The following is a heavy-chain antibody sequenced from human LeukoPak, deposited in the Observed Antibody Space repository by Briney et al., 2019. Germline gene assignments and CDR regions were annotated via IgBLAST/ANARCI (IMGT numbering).Heavy chain of an antibody. J-gene: IGHJ4*02. Sequence: SETLSLTCTVSGGSISTYYYSWIRQPPGMGLEWIGNIHYGGSSIYNPSLKSRVTMSIDTSKNQFSLKLNSVTAADTAVYYCARAYKAGDWTAHHYDYWGQGTLVTISS. CDR2: IHYGGSS. CDR1: GGSISTYY. V-gene: IGHV4-59*01. D-gene: IGHD2-21*02. CDR3: ARAYKAGDWTAHHYDY.